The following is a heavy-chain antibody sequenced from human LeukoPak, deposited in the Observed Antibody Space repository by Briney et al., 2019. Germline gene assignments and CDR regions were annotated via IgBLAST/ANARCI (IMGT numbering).Heavy chain of an antibody. V-gene: IGHV1-24*01. J-gene: IGHJ5*02. CDR1: GYTLTELS. CDR2: FDPEDGET. D-gene: IGHD6-19*01. CDR3: ATDFSFGSGWYWGFDP. Sequence: VASVKVSCKVSGYTLTELSMYWVRQAPGKGLEWMGGFDPEDGETIYAQKFQGRVTMTEDTSTDTAYMELSSLRSEDTAVYYCATDFSFGSGWYWGFDPWGQGTLVTVSS.